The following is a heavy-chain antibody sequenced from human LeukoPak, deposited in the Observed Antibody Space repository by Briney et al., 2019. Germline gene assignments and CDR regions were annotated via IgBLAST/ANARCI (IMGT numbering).Heavy chain of an antibody. CDR1: GFTVGSNY. Sequence: GGSLRLSCAASGFTVGSNYMSGVRQAPGKGLEWVSVIYSGGSTYYADSVKGRFTISRDNSKNTLYLQMNSLRAEDTAVYYCAVILTDDAFDIWGQGTMVTVSS. CDR3: AVILTDDAFDI. J-gene: IGHJ3*02. D-gene: IGHD3-9*01. V-gene: IGHV3-53*01. CDR2: IYSGGST.